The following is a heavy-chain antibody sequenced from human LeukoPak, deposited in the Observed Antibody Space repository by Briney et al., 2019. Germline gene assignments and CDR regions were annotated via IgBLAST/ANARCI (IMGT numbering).Heavy chain of an antibody. J-gene: IGHJ4*02. Sequence: SQTLSLTCTVSGGSISSGDYYRSWIRQPPGKGLEWIGYIYYSGSTYYNPSLKSRVTISVDTSKNQFSLKLSSVTAADTAVYYCARGRSRGLGFDYWGQGTLVTVSS. V-gene: IGHV4-30-4*01. CDR1: GGSISSGDYY. D-gene: IGHD3-16*01. CDR2: IYYSGST. CDR3: ARGRSRGLGFDY.